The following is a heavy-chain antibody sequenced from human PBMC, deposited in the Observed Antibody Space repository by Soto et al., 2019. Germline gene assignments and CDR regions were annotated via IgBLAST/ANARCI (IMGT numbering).Heavy chain of an antibody. D-gene: IGHD2-15*01. J-gene: IGHJ5*02. CDR3: ARGRCSGGSGYAWFHP. V-gene: IGHV4-34*01. CDR1: GGSFSGYY. CDR2: INHSGST. Sequence: PSETLSLTRAVYGGSFSGYYWSWIRQPPGKGLEWIGEINHSGSTNYNPSLKSRVTISVDTSQNQFSQKLSSVTDADTAVYYCARGRCSGGSGYAWFHPWGQGSLVT.